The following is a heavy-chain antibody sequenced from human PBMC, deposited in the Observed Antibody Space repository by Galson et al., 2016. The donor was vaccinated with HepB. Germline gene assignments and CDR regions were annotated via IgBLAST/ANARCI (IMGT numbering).Heavy chain of an antibody. CDR1: GFTFNNYA. CDR2: ISTSGVNT. J-gene: IGHJ5*02. V-gene: IGHV3-23*01. Sequence: SLRLSCAASGFTFNNYAMSWVRQAPGKGLEWVSGISTSGVNTYHADSVKGRFTISRDNSKNTLFLQMHSLRAEDTALYYCAKASGSSTPNWFDPWGREPCSPSPQ. CDR3: AKASGSSTPNWFDP. D-gene: IGHD6-13*01.